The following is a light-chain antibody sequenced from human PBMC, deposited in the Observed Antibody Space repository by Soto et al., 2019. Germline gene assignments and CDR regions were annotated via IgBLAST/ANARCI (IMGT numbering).Light chain of an antibody. V-gene: IGLV1-44*01. CDR3: ASWDASLNGWV. Sequence: QPVLTQPPSASGTPGQRVTISCSGSMSNIGSDTVNWYQQLPGTAPKLLIHRSNQRPSGIPGRFSGSKSGTSASLAISGLQPADEADYHCASWDASLNGWVFGGGTKLTVL. J-gene: IGLJ3*02. CDR1: MSNIGSDT. CDR2: RSN.